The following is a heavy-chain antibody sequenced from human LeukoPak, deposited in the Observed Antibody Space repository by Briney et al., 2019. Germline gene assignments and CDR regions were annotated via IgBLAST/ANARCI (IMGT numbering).Heavy chain of an antibody. J-gene: IGHJ4*02. Sequence: GRSLRLSCAASGFTFSSYAMHWVRQAPGKGLEWVAVISYDGSNKYYADSVKGRFTISRDNSKNTLYLQMNSLRAEDTAVYYCARGVGRGVVILPSDYWGQGTLVTVSS. D-gene: IGHD3-3*01. CDR1: GFTFSSYA. V-gene: IGHV3-30-3*01. CDR2: ISYDGSNK. CDR3: ARGVGRGVVILPSDY.